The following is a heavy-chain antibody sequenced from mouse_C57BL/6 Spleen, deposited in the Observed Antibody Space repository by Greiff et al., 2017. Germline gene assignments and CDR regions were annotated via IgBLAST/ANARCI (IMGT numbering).Heavy chain of an antibody. CDR2: IDPSDSET. J-gene: IGHJ4*01. CDR3: SRFYGSYVVYAMGY. Sequence: VQLQQPGAELVRPGSSVKLSCKASGYTFTSYWMHWVKQRPIQGLEWIGNIDPSDSETHYNQKFKDKATLTVDKSSIPAYMQLSSLTSEDSAVYYCSRFYGSYVVYAMGYWGQGTSVTVSS. CDR1: GYTFTSYW. D-gene: IGHD1-1*02. V-gene: IGHV1-52*01.